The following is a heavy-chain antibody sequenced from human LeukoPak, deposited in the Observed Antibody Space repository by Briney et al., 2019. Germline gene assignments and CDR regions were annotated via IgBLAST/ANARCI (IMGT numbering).Heavy chain of an antibody. D-gene: IGHD5-18*01. V-gene: IGHV4-31*03. CDR2: IYYSGST. CDR3: ARYSHVEAFDI. CDR1: GGSISSGGYY. J-gene: IGHJ3*02. Sequence: PSETLSLTCTVSGGSISSGGYYWSWIRQHPGKGPEWIGYIYYSGSTYYNPSLKSRVTISVDTSKNQFSLKLSSVTAADTAVYYCARYSHVEAFDIWGQGTMVTVSS.